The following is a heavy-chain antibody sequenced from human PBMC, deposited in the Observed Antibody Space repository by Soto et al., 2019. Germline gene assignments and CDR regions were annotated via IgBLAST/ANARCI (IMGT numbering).Heavy chain of an antibody. CDR2: ISGSGGST. D-gene: IGHD6-13*01. V-gene: IGHV3-23*01. CDR3: AKDSGYSSLQQLANYFDY. CDR1: GFTFSSYA. J-gene: IGHJ4*02. Sequence: EVQLLESGGGLVQPGGSLRLSCAASGFTFSSYAMSWVRQAPGKGLEWVSAISGSGGSTYYADSVKGRFTISRDNSKNTLYLQMNSLRAEDTAVYYCAKDSGYSSLQQLANYFDYWGQGTLVTVSS.